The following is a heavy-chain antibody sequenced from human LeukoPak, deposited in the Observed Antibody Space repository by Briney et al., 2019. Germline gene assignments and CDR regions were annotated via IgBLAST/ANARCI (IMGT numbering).Heavy chain of an antibody. D-gene: IGHD4-11*01. V-gene: IGHV4-59*04. CDR3: ARLVPPGWFDP. CDR2: IYYSGST. CDR1: GGSISSYY. Sequence: SETLSLTCTVSGGSISSYYWSWIRQPPGKGLEWIGYIYYSGSTYLNPSLKSRVTISIDTSKNQFSLKLTSVTAADTAVYYCARLVPPGWFDPWGQGTLVTVSS. J-gene: IGHJ5*02.